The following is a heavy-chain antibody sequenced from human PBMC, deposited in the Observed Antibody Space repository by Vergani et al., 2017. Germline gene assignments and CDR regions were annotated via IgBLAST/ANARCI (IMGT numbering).Heavy chain of an antibody. CDR2: IRYDGSSE. V-gene: IGHV3-30*02. D-gene: IGHD6-13*01. Sequence: QVQILQSGGGVVQPGGSLRLSCTLSGFTLNTYGIHWVRQAPGKGLEWVSFIRYDGSSEYYADSVKGRFTISRDNSKNTLYLQMNSLRAEDPAVYYCARDSIAAAQRGYYYYMDVWGKGTTVTVSS. CDR1: GFTLNTYG. J-gene: IGHJ6*03. CDR3: ARDSIAAAQRGYYYYMDV.